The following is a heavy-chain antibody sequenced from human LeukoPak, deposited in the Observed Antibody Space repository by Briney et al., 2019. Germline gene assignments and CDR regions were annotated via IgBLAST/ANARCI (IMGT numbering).Heavy chain of an antibody. J-gene: IGHJ4*02. V-gene: IGHV1-69*04. Sequence: ASVKVACKASGVTFSSYAISWVRQAPGQRLEWMGRIIPILGIANYAQKFQGRVTITADKSTSTAYMELSSLRSEDTAVYYCAREPLGATVVTAPFDYWGQGTLVTVSS. CDR3: AREPLGATVVTAPFDY. CDR2: IIPILGIA. CDR1: GVTFSSYA. D-gene: IGHD4-23*01.